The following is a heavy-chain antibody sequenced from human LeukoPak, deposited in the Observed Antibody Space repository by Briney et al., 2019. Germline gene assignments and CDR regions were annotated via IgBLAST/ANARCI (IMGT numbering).Heavy chain of an antibody. V-gene: IGHV3-23*01. CDR2: ISGSGGST. CDR3: AKGPRYSFLDY. Sequence: GGSLRLSCAASGFTFSSYAMSWVRQAAWKRLECVSAISGSGGSTYYADSVKGRFTISRDNSKNTLYLQMNSLRAEDTAVYYCAKGPRYSFLDYWGQGTLVTVSS. J-gene: IGHJ4*02. D-gene: IGHD5-18*01. CDR1: GFTFSSYA.